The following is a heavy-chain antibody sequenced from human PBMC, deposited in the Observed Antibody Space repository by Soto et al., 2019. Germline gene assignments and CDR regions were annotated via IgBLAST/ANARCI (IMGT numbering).Heavy chain of an antibody. D-gene: IGHD2-21*02. CDR3: ARDWCGGDCYLPSFGMDV. J-gene: IGHJ6*02. CDR2: ISAYNGNT. V-gene: IGHV1-18*01. CDR1: GYTFTSYG. Sequence: QVQLVQSGAEVKKPGASVKVSCKASGYTFTSYGISWVRQAPGQGLEWMGWISAYNGNTNYAQKLQGRVTMTTDTSTSTAYMELRSLRSDDTAVYYCARDWCGGDCYLPSFGMDVWGQGTTVTVSS.